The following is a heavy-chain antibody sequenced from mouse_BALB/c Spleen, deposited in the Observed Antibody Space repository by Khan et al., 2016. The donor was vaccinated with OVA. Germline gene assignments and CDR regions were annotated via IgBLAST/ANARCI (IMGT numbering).Heavy chain of an antibody. CDR3: ARFDGSRAFDC. V-gene: IGHV3-1*02. CDR2: IHSSGVT. CDR1: GSSITSAYS. D-gene: IGHD1-1*01. J-gene: IGHJ2*01. Sequence: EVQLVETGPDLVKPSQSLSLTCTVTGSSITSAYSWHWVRQFPGNKLEWMGYIHSSGVTNYNPSLKSRVSISRDTSKNQFFLQLNSVTTEDTATYYCARFDGSRAFDCWGKGSTLTVSA.